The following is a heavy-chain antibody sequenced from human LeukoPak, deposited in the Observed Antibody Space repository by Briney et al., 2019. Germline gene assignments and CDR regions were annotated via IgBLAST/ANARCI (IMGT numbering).Heavy chain of an antibody. D-gene: IGHD1-26*01. CDR1: GYSISSSNW. J-gene: IGHJ4*02. CDR2: IYYSGST. CDR3: ARTGGSYSSLDY. Sequence: SETLSLTCAVSGYSISSSNWWGWIRQPPGKGLEWIGYIYYSGSTYYNPSLKSRVTISVDTSKNQFSLKLSSVTAVDTAVYYCARTGGSYSSLDYWGQGTLVTVSS. V-gene: IGHV4-28*01.